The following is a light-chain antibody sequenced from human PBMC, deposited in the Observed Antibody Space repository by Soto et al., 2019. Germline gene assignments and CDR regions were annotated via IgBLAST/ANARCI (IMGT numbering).Light chain of an antibody. V-gene: IGKV2D-29*02. CDR3: MQSTQLPPT. CDR1: QSLLHITGETF. Sequence: DVVMTQTPLSLSVAPGQPASISCKSSQSLLHITGETFLFSYLQKPGQSPQLLIYEVSTRVSGEPDRFSGSGSGTDFTLEISRVETDDVGIYYCMQSTQLPPTFGQGTRLGIE. CDR2: EVS. J-gene: IGKJ5*01.